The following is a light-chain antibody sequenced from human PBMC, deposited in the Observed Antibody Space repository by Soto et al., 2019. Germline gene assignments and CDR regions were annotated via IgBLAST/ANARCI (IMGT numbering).Light chain of an antibody. Sequence: EIVLTQSPGTLSLSPGERATLSCRASQSVSSSYLAWYQQKPGQAPRLLIYGASSRATGIPDRFSGSGSGTDFTLTISRLETEEFAVYYCQHYGSSHQTFGQGTKVEIK. CDR3: QHYGSSHQT. V-gene: IGKV3-20*01. CDR2: GAS. CDR1: QSVSSSY. J-gene: IGKJ1*01.